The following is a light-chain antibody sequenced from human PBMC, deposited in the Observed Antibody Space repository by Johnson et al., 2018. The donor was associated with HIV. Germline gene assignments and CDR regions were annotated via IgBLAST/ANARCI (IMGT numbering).Light chain of an antibody. CDR1: SSNIGNNY. V-gene: IGLV1-51*02. Sequence: QSVLTQPPSVSAAPVQKVTISCSGSSSNIGNNYVSWYQQLPGTAPKLLIYEKNKRPSGIPDRFSASKSGTSATLGITGLQTGDEADYYCATWDSSLNPHYVFGTGTKVTVL. CDR2: EKN. J-gene: IGLJ1*01. CDR3: ATWDSSLNPHYV.